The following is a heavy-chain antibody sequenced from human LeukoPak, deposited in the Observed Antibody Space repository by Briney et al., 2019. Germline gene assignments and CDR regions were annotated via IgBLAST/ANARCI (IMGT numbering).Heavy chain of an antibody. D-gene: IGHD1-26*01. Sequence: SETLSLTCTVSGGSISSSSYYWGWIRQPPGKGLEWIGSIYYSGSTYYNPSLKSRVAISVDKSKIQFSLNLTSVTVADTAVYYCARAGVGATMIDYWGQGTLVTVSS. CDR1: GGSISSSSYY. J-gene: IGHJ4*02. CDR2: IYYSGST. V-gene: IGHV4-39*07. CDR3: ARAGVGATMIDY.